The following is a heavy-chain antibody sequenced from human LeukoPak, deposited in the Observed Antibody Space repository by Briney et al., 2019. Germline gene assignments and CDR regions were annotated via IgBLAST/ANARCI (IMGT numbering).Heavy chain of an antibody. V-gene: IGHV4-34*01. Sequence: SETLSLTCAVYGGSFSGYYWSWIRQPPGKGLEWIGEINHSGSTNYNPSLKSRVTISVDTSKNQFSLKLSSVTAADTAVYYCARGHNGSGSYLSYYFDYWGQGTLVTVSP. J-gene: IGHJ4*02. CDR1: GGSFSGYY. CDR2: INHSGST. CDR3: ARGHNGSGSYLSYYFDY. D-gene: IGHD3-10*01.